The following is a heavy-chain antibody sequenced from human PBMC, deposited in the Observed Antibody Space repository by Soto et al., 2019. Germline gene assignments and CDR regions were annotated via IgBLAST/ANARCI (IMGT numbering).Heavy chain of an antibody. CDR3: ARVTLGSDAFDI. D-gene: IGHD3-10*01. Sequence: PGGSLRLSCAASGFTLNNYWMTWVRQAPAKGLEWVANIKQDGSQKYYMDSAEGRFTISRDNAKNSFSLQMNSLRGEDTAIYYCARVTLGSDAFDIWGQGTMVTVSS. CDR2: IKQDGSQK. J-gene: IGHJ3*02. CDR1: GFTLNNYW. V-gene: IGHV3-7*01.